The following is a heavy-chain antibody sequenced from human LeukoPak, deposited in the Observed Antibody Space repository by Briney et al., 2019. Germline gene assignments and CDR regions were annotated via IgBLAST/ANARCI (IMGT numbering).Heavy chain of an antibody. V-gene: IGHV3-33*06. CDR3: AKATYYYDSSGYDY. CDR2: IWYDGSNK. CDR1: GFTFSSYG. J-gene: IGHJ4*02. D-gene: IGHD3-22*01. Sequence: AGGSLRLSCAASGFTFSSYGMHWVRQAPGKGLEWVAVIWYDGSNKYYADSVKGRFTISRDNPKNTLYLQMNSLRAEDTAVYYCAKATYYYDSSGYDYWGQGTLVTVSS.